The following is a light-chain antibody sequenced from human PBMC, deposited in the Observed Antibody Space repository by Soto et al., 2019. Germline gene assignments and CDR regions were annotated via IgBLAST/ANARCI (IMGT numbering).Light chain of an antibody. CDR3: QQYNSWPPNT. Sequence: EIVMTQSPATLSVSPGERATLSCRASQSVSGKLAWYQQKPGQAPRLLIYGASTRAAGVPARFSGSGSGTDFTLTISSLQSEEFAVYYCQQYNSWPPNTFGPGTKVDV. V-gene: IGKV3-15*01. CDR1: QSVSGK. J-gene: IGKJ3*01. CDR2: GAS.